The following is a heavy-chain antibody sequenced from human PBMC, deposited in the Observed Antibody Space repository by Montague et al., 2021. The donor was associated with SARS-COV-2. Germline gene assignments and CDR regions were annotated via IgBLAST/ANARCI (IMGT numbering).Heavy chain of an antibody. V-gene: IGHV4-59*01. Sequence: SETLSLTCTVSGGSNTGYYWSWLRRSPGKGLEWIGYIYDCGAVXXXPSXXXRVTISTDTSKNQLSLKVNSVTAADTAVYYCVRDHPYGGPRGAYDIWGQGTVVTVSS. CDR3: VRDHPYGGPRGAYDI. D-gene: IGHD4-23*01. CDR2: IYDCGAV. CDR1: GGSNTGYY. J-gene: IGHJ3*02.